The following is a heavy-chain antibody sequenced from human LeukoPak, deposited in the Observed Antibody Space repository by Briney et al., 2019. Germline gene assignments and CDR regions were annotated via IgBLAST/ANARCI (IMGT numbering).Heavy chain of an antibody. CDR2: IYYSGST. CDR1: GGSISSGGYS. CDR3: ARGPVLYFTPHFDY. Sequence: SETLSLTCAVSGGSISSGGYSWSWIRQPPGKGLEWIGYIYYSGSTYYNPSLKSRVTISVDTSKNQFSLKLSSVTAADTAVYFCARGPVLYFTPHFDYWGQGTLVTVSS. D-gene: IGHD2-8*01. J-gene: IGHJ4*02. V-gene: IGHV4-30-4*07.